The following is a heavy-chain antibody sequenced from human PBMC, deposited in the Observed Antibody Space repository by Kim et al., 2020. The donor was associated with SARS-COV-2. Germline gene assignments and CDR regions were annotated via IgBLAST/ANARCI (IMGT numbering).Heavy chain of an antibody. CDR1: GGSFSGYY. V-gene: IGHV4-34*01. D-gene: IGHD1-20*01. Sequence: SETLSLTCAVYGGSFSGYYWSWIRQPPGKGLEWIWEINHSGSTNYNPSLKSRVTISVDTSKNQFSLKLSSVTAADTAVYYCASITRVGYYYYYYMDVWGKGTTVTVSS. CDR2: INHSGST. J-gene: IGHJ6*03. CDR3: ASITRVGYYYYYYMDV.